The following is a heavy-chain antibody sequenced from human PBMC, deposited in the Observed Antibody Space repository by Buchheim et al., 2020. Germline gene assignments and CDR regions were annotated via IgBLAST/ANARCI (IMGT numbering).Heavy chain of an antibody. CDR2: INHSGST. V-gene: IGHV4-34*01. CDR3: ARASLLRGYSGFPRWFDP. Sequence: QVQLQQWGAGLLKPSETLSLTCAVYGGSFSGYYWSWIRQPPGKGLEWIGEINHSGSTNYNPSLKSRVTISVDTSKNQVSLKLSSVTAADTAVYYCARASLLRGYSGFPRWFDPWGQGTL. D-gene: IGHD5-12*01. CDR1: GGSFSGYY. J-gene: IGHJ5*02.